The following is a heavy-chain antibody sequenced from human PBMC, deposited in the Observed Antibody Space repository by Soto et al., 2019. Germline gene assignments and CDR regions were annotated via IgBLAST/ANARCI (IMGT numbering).Heavy chain of an antibody. D-gene: IGHD1-1*01. CDR3: ARDLERGAFFDY. V-gene: IGHV3-33*01. Sequence: QVQLVQSGGGVVQPGRSLRLSCAASGFMFSVYGMHWVRQAPGKGPEWVAVIGHDGTYQDYADSMKGRFTISRDNSKTTLYLQMNSLSDEDTAVYYCARDLERGAFFDYWGQGTLVAVSS. CDR1: GFMFSVYG. J-gene: IGHJ4*02. CDR2: IGHDGTYQ.